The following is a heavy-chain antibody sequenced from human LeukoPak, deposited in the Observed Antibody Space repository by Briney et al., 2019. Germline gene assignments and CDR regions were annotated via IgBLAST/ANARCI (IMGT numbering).Heavy chain of an antibody. Sequence: GGSLRLSCAASGFTFSTSAMNWVRQVPGKGLEWVSSIDYDSSHIYYAASVRGRFTISRDNARDSVYLQMDSLRVEDTAVYYCAKDSSGWSHIYMDVWGKGTTVTVSS. CDR2: IDYDSSHI. CDR3: AKDSSGWSHIYMDV. D-gene: IGHD6-19*01. V-gene: IGHV3-21*04. CDR1: GFTFSTSA. J-gene: IGHJ6*03.